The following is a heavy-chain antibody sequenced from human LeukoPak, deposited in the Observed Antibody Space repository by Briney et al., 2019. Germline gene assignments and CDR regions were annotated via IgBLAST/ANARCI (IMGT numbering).Heavy chain of an antibody. V-gene: IGHV3-74*01. D-gene: IGHD5/OR15-5a*01. J-gene: IGHJ4*02. CDR2: ISKDGSTT. Sequence: PGGSLRLSCAASGFTFSDYWMHWVRQAPGKGPVWVSHISKDGSTTNYADSVKGRFTISRDTSKNSLYVQMNGLRAEDTAVYYCARMSGVWTFDYWGQGTPVTVSS. CDR1: GFTFSDYW. CDR3: ARMSGVWTFDY.